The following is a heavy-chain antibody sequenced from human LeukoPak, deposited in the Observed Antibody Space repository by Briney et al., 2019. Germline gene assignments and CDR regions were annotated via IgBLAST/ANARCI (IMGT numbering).Heavy chain of an antibody. CDR3: ARGVQGIYYYYGMDV. J-gene: IGHJ6*02. V-gene: IGHV1-8*02. D-gene: IGHD6-13*01. Sequence: ASVKVSCKASGYTFTDYYMHWVRQAPGQGLEWMGWMNPNSGNTGYAQKFQGRVTMTRNTSISTAYMELSSLRSEDTAVYYCARGVQGIYYYYGMDVWGQGTTVTVSS. CDR2: MNPNSGNT. CDR1: GYTFTDYY.